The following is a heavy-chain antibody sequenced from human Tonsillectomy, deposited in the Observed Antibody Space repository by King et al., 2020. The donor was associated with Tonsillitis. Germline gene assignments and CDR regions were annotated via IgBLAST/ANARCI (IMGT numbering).Heavy chain of an antibody. CDR2: IKQDGSEK. CDR1: GFTFSYYY. J-gene: IGHJ6*02. Sequence: VQLVESGGGLVQPGGSLRLSCAASGFTFSYYYMSLVRQAPGKGLEWVANIKQDGSEKYYVDSVKGRFTISRDNAKNSLYLQMNSLRAEDTAVYYCARHRTRDYYYYGMDVWGQGTTVTVSS. CDR3: ARHRTRDYYYYGMDV. D-gene: IGHD1-14*01. V-gene: IGHV3-7*01.